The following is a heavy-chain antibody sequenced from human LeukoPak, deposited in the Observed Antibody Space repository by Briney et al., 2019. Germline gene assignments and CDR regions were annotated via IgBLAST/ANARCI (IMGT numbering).Heavy chain of an antibody. Sequence: GGSLRLSCAASGFTFSSYGMHWVRQAPGKGLEWVAFIRYDGSNKYYADSVKGRFTISRDNSKNTLYLQMNSLRAEDTAVYYCAKDVSYGPPYYMDVWGKGTTVTVSS. CDR2: IRYDGSNK. CDR1: GFTFSSYG. J-gene: IGHJ6*03. V-gene: IGHV3-30*02. CDR3: AKDVSYGPPYYMDV. D-gene: IGHD3-10*01.